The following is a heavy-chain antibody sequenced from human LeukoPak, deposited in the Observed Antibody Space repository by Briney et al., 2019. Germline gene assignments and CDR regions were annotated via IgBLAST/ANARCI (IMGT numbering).Heavy chain of an antibody. J-gene: IGHJ4*02. D-gene: IGHD1-1*01. CDR1: GGSLSGYY. CDR2: INHSGST. Sequence: SETLSLTCAVYGGSLSGYYWSWIRQPPGKGLEWIGEINHSGSTNYSPSLKSRVTISVDTSKNQLSVKLSSVAAADTAVYYCARVRYTGRWGLSPFDYWGQGTLVTVSS. CDR3: ARVRYTGRWGLSPFDY. V-gene: IGHV4-34*01.